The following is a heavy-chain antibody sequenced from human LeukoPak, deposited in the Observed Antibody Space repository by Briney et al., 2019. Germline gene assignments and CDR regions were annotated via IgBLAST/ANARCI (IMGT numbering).Heavy chain of an antibody. CDR3: AGRHCSGGGCYFAGADPFDY. J-gene: IGHJ4*02. Sequence: GGSLRLSCAASGFTVSSTYMSWVRPAPGEGVEWGSVIYSGGNIYYIESVKGRFTISRDTSKNTLYLQMNSLRAEDTAVYFCAGRHCSGGGCYFAGADPFDYWGQGTLVTVSS. V-gene: IGHV3-53*01. CDR1: GFTVSSTY. D-gene: IGHD2-15*01. CDR2: IYSGGNI.